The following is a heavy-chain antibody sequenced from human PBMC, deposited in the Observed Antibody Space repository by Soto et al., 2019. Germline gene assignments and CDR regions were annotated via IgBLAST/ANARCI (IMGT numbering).Heavy chain of an antibody. CDR1: GYTFTNYD. Sequence: QVRLVQSEGEVKKPGASVKVSCRASGYTFTNYDISWVRQVPGQGLEWMGWISTERDLTKYAQKFQGRVTMNTDTFTNTSYMELQSLRFDDAAVYYCARDPTANRASVYFDLWGRGTLVNVSS. CDR2: ISTERDLT. V-gene: IGHV1-18*04. CDR3: ARDPTANRASVYFDL. J-gene: IGHJ2*01. D-gene: IGHD1-1*01.